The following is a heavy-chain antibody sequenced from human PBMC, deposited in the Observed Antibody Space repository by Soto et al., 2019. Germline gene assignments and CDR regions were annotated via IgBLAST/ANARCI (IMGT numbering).Heavy chain of an antibody. D-gene: IGHD6-19*01. CDR3: ARGDYSSGWYELGGDNWFDP. J-gene: IGHJ5*02. V-gene: IGHV4-30-2*01. Sequence: NPSETLSLTCAVSGGSISSGGYSWSWIRQPPGKGLEWIGYIYHSGSTYYNPSLKSRVTISVDRSKNQFSLKLSSVTAADTAVYYCARGDYSSGWYELGGDNWFDPWGQGTLVTVSS. CDR2: IYHSGST. CDR1: GGSISSGGYS.